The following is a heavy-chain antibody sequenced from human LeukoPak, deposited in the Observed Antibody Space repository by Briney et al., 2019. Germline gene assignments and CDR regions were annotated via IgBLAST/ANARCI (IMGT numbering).Heavy chain of an antibody. J-gene: IGHJ4*02. V-gene: IGHV3-7*01. CDR3: ARGVDTAMVDFDY. CDR1: GFTFGNSW. Sequence: AGGSLRLSCAASGFTFGNSWMTWVRQAPGKGLEWVASIKQDGSETYYVDSVKGRFTISRDNAKNSLYLQMNSLRAEDTAVYYCARGVDTAMVDFDYWGQGTLVTVSS. CDR2: IKQDGSET. D-gene: IGHD5-18*01.